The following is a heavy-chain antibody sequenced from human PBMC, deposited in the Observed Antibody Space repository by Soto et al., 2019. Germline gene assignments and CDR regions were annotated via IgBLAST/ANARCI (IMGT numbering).Heavy chain of an antibody. CDR2: ISFSGRT. J-gene: IGHJ3*02. CDR3: ARWTSLYDCSNIRYGGFDT. V-gene: IGHV4-31*03. D-gene: IGHD4-4*01. Sequence: QVQLQESGPGLVKPSQTLSLTCTVSGVSLNSGDYFWSWVRQLPGKGLEWIGYISFSGRTFYSPIMNSRTSISADPSQNHFSLTMTSVIAADTAVYFCARWTSLYDCSNIRYGGFDTWGQGTKVTVSS. CDR1: GVSLNSGDYF.